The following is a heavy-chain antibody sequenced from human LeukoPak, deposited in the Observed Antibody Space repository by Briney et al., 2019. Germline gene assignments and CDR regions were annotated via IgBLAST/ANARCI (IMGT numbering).Heavy chain of an antibody. D-gene: IGHD3-22*01. J-gene: IGHJ4*02. CDR2: IYTSGST. Sequence: PSETLSLTCTVSGGSISSGGYYWSWIRQPAGKGLEWIGRIYTSGSTNYNPSLKSRVTISVDTSKNQFSLKLSSVTAADTAVYYCVYSSGYYTVDYWGQGTLVTVSS. CDR3: VYSSGYYTVDY. CDR1: GGSISSGGYY. V-gene: IGHV4-61*02.